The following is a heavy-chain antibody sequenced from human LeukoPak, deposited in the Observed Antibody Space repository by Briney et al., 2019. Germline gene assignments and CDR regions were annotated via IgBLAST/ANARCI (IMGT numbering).Heavy chain of an antibody. J-gene: IGHJ5*02. CDR2: IIPIFGTA. CDR1: GGTFSSYG. CDR3: ARDGRYSTTGDWFDP. D-gene: IGHD3-9*01. Sequence: SVKVSCKASGGTFSSYGISWVRQAPGQGLEWMGGIIPIFGTANYAQKFQGRVTITADASTSTAHMELSSLRSEDTAVYYCARDGRYSTTGDWFDPWGQGTPVTVSS. V-gene: IGHV1-69*13.